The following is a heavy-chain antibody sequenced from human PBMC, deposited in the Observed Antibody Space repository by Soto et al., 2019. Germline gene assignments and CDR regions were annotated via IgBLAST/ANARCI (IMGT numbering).Heavy chain of an antibody. Sequence: ESGGGVVQPGRSLRLSCAASGFTFSSYGMHWVRQAPGKGLEWVAVIWYDGSNKYYADSVKGRFTISRDNSKNTLYLQMNSLRAEDTAVYYCARDLMVRGVITVFDYWGQGTLVTVSS. V-gene: IGHV3-33*01. D-gene: IGHD3-10*01. J-gene: IGHJ4*02. CDR2: IWYDGSNK. CDR3: ARDLMVRGVITVFDY. CDR1: GFTFSSYG.